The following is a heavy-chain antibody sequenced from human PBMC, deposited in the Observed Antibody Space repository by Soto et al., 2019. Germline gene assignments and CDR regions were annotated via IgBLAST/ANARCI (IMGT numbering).Heavy chain of an antibody. V-gene: IGHV4-34*01. CDR2: INHSGST. D-gene: IGHD6-13*01. CDR1: GGSFSGDY. J-gene: IGHJ4*02. Sequence: QVQLQQWGAGLLKPSETLSLTCAVYGGSFSGDYWSWIRQPPGKGLEWIGEINHSGSTNYNPSLKSRVTISVDTSKNQFSLKLSSVTAADTAVYYCARGSSSWYGIDYWGQGTLVTVSS. CDR3: ARGSSSWYGIDY.